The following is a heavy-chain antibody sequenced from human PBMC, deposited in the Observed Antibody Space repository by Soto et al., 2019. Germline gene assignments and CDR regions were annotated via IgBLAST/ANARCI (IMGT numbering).Heavy chain of an antibody. J-gene: IGHJ4*02. CDR2: IYYSGST. CDR3: ARGAGQGGDFDY. V-gene: IGHV4-59*01. Sequence: SQTLSLTCTVSGGSISSYYWSWIRQPPGKGLEWIGYIYYSGSTNYNPSLQSRVTISVDTSKNQFSLKLSSVTAADTAVYYCARGAGQGGDFDYWGQGTLVTVS. D-gene: IGHD6-19*01. CDR1: GGSISSYY.